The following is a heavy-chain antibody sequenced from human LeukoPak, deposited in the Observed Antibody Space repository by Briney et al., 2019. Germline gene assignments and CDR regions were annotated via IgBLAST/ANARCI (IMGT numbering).Heavy chain of an antibody. V-gene: IGHV4-34*01. J-gene: IGHJ3*02. CDR2: INHSGST. D-gene: IGHD2-2*01. CDR3: ARHGNIVVIPDTSKGFDI. Sequence: SETLSLTCAVYGGSFSGYYWSWIRQPPGKGLEWIGEINHSGSTNYNPSLKSRVTISVDTSKNQFSLKLSSVTAADTAVYYCARHGNIVVIPDTSKGFDIWGQGTMVTVSS. CDR1: GGSFSGYY.